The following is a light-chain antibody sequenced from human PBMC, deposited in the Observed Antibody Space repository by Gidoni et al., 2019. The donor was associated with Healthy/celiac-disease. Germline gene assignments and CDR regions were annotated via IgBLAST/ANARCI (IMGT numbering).Light chain of an antibody. V-gene: IGLV3-25*03. CDR2: KDS. Sequence: YELTQPPSVSVSPGQTARITCPGDALPKQYAYWYQQKPGQAPVLVIYKDSERPSGIPERFSGSSSGTTVTLTISGVQAEDEADYYCQSADSSGTYYVVGTGTKVTVL. CDR1: ALPKQY. J-gene: IGLJ1*01. CDR3: QSADSSGTYYV.